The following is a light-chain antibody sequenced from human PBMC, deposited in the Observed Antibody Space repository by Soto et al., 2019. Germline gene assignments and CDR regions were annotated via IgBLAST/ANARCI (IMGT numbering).Light chain of an antibody. CDR1: QRISSTF. CDR2: GAS. V-gene: IGKV3-15*01. J-gene: IGKJ1*01. CDR3: QQYNSYRT. Sequence: EIVLTQSPGTLPFSPGERASLSCRASQRISSTFLAWYQQKPGQSPRLLIYGASTRATGIPARFSGSGSGTQFTLTISSLQPDDFATYYCQQYNSYRTFGQGTKVDIK.